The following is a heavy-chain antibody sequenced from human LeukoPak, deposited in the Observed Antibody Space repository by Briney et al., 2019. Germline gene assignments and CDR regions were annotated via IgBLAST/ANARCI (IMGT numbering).Heavy chain of an antibody. CDR2: IYTSGST. CDR3: ARNGDSGWPFDY. Sequence: SETLSLTCTVSGGSISSGSYYWSWIRQPAGKGLEWIGRIYTSGSTNYNPSLKSRVTISVDTSKNQFSLKLSSVTAADTAVYYCARNGDSGWPFDYWGQGTLVTVSS. D-gene: IGHD6-19*01. V-gene: IGHV4-61*02. CDR1: GGSISSGSYY. J-gene: IGHJ4*02.